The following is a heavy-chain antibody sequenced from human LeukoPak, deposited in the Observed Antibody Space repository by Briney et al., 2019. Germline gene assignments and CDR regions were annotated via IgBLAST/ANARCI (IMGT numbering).Heavy chain of an antibody. Sequence: PGGSLRLSCAASGFTFSNAWTSWVRQAPGKGLEWVGRIKSKTDGGTTDYAAPVKGRFTISRDDSKNTLYLQMNSLKTEDTAVYYCTTDQRSYKPLDYWGQGTLVTVSS. V-gene: IGHV3-15*01. D-gene: IGHD1-26*01. J-gene: IGHJ4*02. CDR1: GFTFSNAW. CDR2: IKSKTDGGTT. CDR3: TTDQRSYKPLDY.